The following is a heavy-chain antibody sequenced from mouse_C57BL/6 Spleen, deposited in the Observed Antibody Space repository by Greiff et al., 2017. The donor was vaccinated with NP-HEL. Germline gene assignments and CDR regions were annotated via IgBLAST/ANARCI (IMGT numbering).Heavy chain of an antibody. V-gene: IGHV1-69*01. CDR3: ARGELGRSLGFDY. D-gene: IGHD4-1*01. CDR2: IDPSDSYT. J-gene: IGHJ2*01. Sequence: QVQLQQPGAELVMPGASVKLSCKASGYTFTSYWMHWVKQRPGQGLEWIGEIDPSDSYTNYNQKFKGKSTLTVDKSSSTAYMQLSSLTSEDSAVYYCARGELGRSLGFDYWGQGTTLTVSS. CDR1: GYTFTSYW.